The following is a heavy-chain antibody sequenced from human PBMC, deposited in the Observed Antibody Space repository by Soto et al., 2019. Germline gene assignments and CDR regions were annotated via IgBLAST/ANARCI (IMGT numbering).Heavy chain of an antibody. D-gene: IGHD6-19*01. CDR3: ARAVAVAADFDY. V-gene: IGHV1-46*01. J-gene: IGHJ4*02. CDR2: INPRNGKT. Sequence: ASVKVSCKASGYNFTSLYAHWVRQAPGQGLEWMGIINPRNGKTTYAQKFQGRVTLTRDTSASTAYMELSSLRSEDTAVYYCARAVAVAADFDYWGQGTQVTVSS. CDR1: GYNFTSLY.